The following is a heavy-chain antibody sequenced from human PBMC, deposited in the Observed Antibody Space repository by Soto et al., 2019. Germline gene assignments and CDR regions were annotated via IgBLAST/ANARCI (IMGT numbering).Heavy chain of an antibody. CDR3: ARGGGVGVAGSAAFDM. CDR2: INPATGAA. CDR1: GYPVTAYY. V-gene: IGHV1-2*02. J-gene: IGHJ3*02. Sequence: QLHLVQSGAVVKKPGASVTVSCSASGYPVTAYYMHWVRQAPGRGLEWMGGINPATGAAKYTQTFQGRFTMTRDRSTSTVFMELSGLTSGDTAVFYCARGGGVGVAGSAAFDMWGQGTLVTVSS. D-gene: IGHD3-3*01.